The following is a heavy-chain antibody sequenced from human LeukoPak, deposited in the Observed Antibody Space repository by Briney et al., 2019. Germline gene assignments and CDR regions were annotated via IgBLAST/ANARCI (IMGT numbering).Heavy chain of an antibody. Sequence: GGSLRLSCAASGFTFSSHWMHWVRQTPGKGLVWVSRINSAGSSTSYVDSVAGRFTISRDNAKNTLYLQMNSLRAEDTAVYYCARGNYYDSSGPGGYWGQGTLVIVSS. V-gene: IGHV3-74*01. CDR1: GFTFSSHW. J-gene: IGHJ4*02. CDR2: INSAGSST. CDR3: ARGNYYDSSGPGGY. D-gene: IGHD3-22*01.